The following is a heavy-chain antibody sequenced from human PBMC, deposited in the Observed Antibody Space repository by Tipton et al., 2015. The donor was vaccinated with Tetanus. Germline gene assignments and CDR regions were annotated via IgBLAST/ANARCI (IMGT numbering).Heavy chain of an antibody. CDR2: ITFDGNTK. CDR1: GFTFTRYA. D-gene: IGHD3-16*01. CDR3: AREDGGPTLDYFDS. V-gene: IGHV3-30-3*01. J-gene: IGHJ4*02. Sequence: SLRLFCAASGFTFTRYAMHWVRQAPGKGLEWVAVITFDGNTKYYADSVKGRFTLSRDNSQSTLYLQMNSLKVEDTAVYYCAREDGGPTLDYFDSWGQGALVIVSS.